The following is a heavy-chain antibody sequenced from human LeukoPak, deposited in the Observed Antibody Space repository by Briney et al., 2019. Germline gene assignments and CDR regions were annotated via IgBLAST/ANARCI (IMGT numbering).Heavy chain of an antibody. CDR3: ARELRTRGYSGYVWD. J-gene: IGHJ4*02. Sequence: GGSLRLSCAASGFTFSSYSMNWVRQAPGKGLEWVSYISSSSTIYYADSVKGRFTISRDNAKNSLYLQMNSLRAEDTAVYYCARELRTRGYSGYVWDWGQGTLVTVSS. D-gene: IGHD5-12*01. V-gene: IGHV3-48*01. CDR1: GFTFSSYS. CDR2: ISSSSTI.